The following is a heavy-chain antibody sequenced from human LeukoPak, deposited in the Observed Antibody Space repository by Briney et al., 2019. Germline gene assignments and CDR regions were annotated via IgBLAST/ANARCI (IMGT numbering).Heavy chain of an antibody. V-gene: IGHV3-33*03. CDR1: GFIFSSYD. J-gene: IGHJ2*01. Sequence: PGGSLRLSCAASGFIFSSYDMHWVRQAPGKGLEWVSFIWYDGSNKYYAESVKGRFTISRDNSKKILYLQMTSLRAEDTAVYYCAKDRAGFTTDGYFDLWGRGTLVTVSP. CDR3: AKDRAGFTTDGYFDL. CDR2: IWYDGSNK. D-gene: IGHD1-1*01.